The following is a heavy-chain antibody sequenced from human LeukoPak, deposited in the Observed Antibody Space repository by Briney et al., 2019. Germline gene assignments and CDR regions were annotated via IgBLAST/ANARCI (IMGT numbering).Heavy chain of an antibody. CDR2: IWYDGSNK. V-gene: IGHV3-33*06. J-gene: IGHJ4*02. CDR3: AKADYYDSSGPEIN. D-gene: IGHD3-22*01. Sequence: GGSLRLSCAASGFTFSSYGMHWVRQAPGKGLEWVAVIWYDGSNKYYADSVKGRFTISRDNSKNTLYLQMNSLRAEDTAVYYCAKADYYDSSGPEINWGQGALVTVSS. CDR1: GFTFSSYG.